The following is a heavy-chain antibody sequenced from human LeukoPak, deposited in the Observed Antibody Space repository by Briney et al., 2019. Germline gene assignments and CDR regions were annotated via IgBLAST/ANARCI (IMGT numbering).Heavy chain of an antibody. CDR1: GGSFSGYY. CDR2: INHSGST. D-gene: IGHD2-2*02. CDR3: ARGRRVIVVVPAAIRGLGWFDP. Sequence: PSETLSLTCAVYGGSFSGYYWSWIRQPPGKGLEWIGEINHSGSTNYNPSLKSRVTISVDTSKNQFSLKLSSVTAADTAVYYCARGRRVIVVVPAAIRGLGWFDPWGQGTLVTVSS. J-gene: IGHJ5*02. V-gene: IGHV4-34*01.